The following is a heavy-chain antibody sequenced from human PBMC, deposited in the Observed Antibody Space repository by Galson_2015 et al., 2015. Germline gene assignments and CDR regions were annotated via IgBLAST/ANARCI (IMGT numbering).Heavy chain of an antibody. CDR2: SSDSGDII. V-gene: IGHV3-23*01. Sequence: SLRLSCAASGFIFSSYAMTWVRQAPGKGLEWVSRSSDSGDIIHYADSVKGRFTISRDNSKNTLYLQMNSLRAEDTAVYYCARDLTAMVNYYYYGMDVWGQGTTVTVSS. CDR1: GFIFSSYA. J-gene: IGHJ6*02. CDR3: ARDLTAMVNYYYYGMDV. D-gene: IGHD5-18*01.